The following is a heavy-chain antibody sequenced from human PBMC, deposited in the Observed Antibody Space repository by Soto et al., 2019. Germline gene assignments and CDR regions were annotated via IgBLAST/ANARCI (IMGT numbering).Heavy chain of an antibody. V-gene: IGHV1-18*01. D-gene: IGHD2-2*01. CDR3: ARDGDRCTSTRCSPWPDTHFDL. Sequence: QVQLVQSGDEVKKPGASVKVSCKASGYTFTNYGLSWVRQAPGQGLEWMGWISPYNGNTKYPQKLQGRVTMTTDTSTRTSYMELRSLRSDDTAVYFCARDGDRCTSTRCSPWPDTHFDLWGRGTLVTVSS. CDR2: ISPYNGNT. J-gene: IGHJ2*01. CDR1: GYTFTNYG.